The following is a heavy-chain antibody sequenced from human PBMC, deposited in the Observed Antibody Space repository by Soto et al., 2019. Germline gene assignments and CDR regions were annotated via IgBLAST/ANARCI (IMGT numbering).Heavy chain of an antibody. V-gene: IGHV3-30*18. Sequence: GGSLRLSCAASGFTFSSYGMHWVRQAPGKGLEWVAVISYDGSNKYYAGSVKGRFTISRDNSKNTLYLQMNSLRAEDTAVYYCAKSLGDGDYFFAYWGQGTLVTVSS. CDR3: AKSLGDGDYFFAY. J-gene: IGHJ4*02. D-gene: IGHD4-17*01. CDR2: ISYDGSNK. CDR1: GFTFSSYG.